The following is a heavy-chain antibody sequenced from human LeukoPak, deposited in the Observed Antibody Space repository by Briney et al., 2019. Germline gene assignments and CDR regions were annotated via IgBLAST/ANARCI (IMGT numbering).Heavy chain of an antibody. V-gene: IGHV4-39*07. Sequence: SETLSLTCTVSGGSISSSGKYGAWIRQPPGKGLEWMGSMFYSGTTYYNPSLKSRVTISVDTSKNQFSLKLSSVTAADTAVYYCARDRDYDILTGYYDYWGQGTLVTVSS. CDR3: ARDRDYDILTGYYDY. J-gene: IGHJ4*02. CDR2: MFYSGTT. CDR1: GGSISSSGKY. D-gene: IGHD3-9*01.